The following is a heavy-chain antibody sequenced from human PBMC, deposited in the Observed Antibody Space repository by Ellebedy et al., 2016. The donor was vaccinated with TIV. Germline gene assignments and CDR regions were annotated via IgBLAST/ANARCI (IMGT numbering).Heavy chain of an antibody. CDR3: ARGRRDFDV. Sequence: PGGSLRLSCEASGFTFTSYWMYWVRQAPGKGLEWVATVKQDGTEKFYVDSVKGRFTISRDNAKKSLYLQLSSLRAEDAAVYYCARGRRDFDVWGQGTMVTVAS. V-gene: IGHV3-7*03. D-gene: IGHD1-14*01. J-gene: IGHJ3*01. CDR1: GFTFTSYW. CDR2: VKQDGTEK.